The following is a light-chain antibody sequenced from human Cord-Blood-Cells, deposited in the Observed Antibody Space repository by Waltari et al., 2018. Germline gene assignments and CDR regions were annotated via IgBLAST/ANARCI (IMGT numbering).Light chain of an antibody. J-gene: IGKJ2*01. CDR3: QQYGSSQYT. CDR2: GAS. CDR1: QSFSSSY. V-gene: IGKV3-20*01. Sequence: EIVLTQSPRTLSLSPGERATLSCRASQSFSSSYLAWYQQKPGQAPRLLIYGASSRATGIPDRFSGSGSGTDFTLTISRLEPEDFAVYYCQQYGSSQYTFGQGTKLEIK.